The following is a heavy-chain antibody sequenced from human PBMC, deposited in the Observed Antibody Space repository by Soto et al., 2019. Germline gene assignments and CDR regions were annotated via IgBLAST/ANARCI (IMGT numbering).Heavy chain of an antibody. CDR3: ARGFKAYYFDY. Sequence: QVQLVQSGAEVKKPGSSVKVSCKASGGTFSSYTISWVRQAPGQGLEWMGRIIPILGIANYAQKFQGRVTXTXGKSTSTAYMELSSLRSEDTAVYYCARGFKAYYFDYWGQGTLVTVSS. V-gene: IGHV1-69*02. CDR2: IIPILGIA. CDR1: GGTFSSYT. J-gene: IGHJ4*02.